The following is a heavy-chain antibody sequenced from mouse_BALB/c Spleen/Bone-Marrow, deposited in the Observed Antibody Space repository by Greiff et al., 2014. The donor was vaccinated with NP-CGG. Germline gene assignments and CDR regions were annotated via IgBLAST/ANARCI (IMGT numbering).Heavy chain of an antibody. J-gene: IGHJ2*01. V-gene: IGHV1-67*01. CDR2: ISTYSGNT. CDR3: ARNFYGSAYFDF. CDR1: GYKLTDYA. D-gene: IGHD1-1*01. Sequence: VQLQESGPELVRPGVSVKISCKGSGYKLTDYAMHWVKQSHAKSLEWIGLISTYSGNTHYNQKFKGKATMTVDKSSSIAYMELARLTSEDSAIYYCARNFYGSAYFDFWGQGSTLTVSS.